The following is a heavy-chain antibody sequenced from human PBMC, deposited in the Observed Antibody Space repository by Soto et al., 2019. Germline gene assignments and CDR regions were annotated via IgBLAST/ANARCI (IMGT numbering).Heavy chain of an antibody. Sequence: VGSLRLSCAASGFTFSNAWMSWVRQAPGKGLEWVGRIKSKTDGGTTDYAAPVKGRFTISRDDSKNTLYLQMNSLKTEDTAVYYCTTDRAKYYYDSSAPTWGQGTLVTVSS. CDR3: TTDRAKYYYDSSAPT. CDR2: IKSKTDGGTT. J-gene: IGHJ5*02. CDR1: GFTFSNAW. D-gene: IGHD3-22*01. V-gene: IGHV3-15*01.